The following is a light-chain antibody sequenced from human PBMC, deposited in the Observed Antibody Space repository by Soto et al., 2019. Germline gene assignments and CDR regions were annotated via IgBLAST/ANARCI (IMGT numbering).Light chain of an antibody. J-gene: IGKJ1*01. V-gene: IGKV1-5*01. CDR3: QQYETFSGT. CDR2: DAS. CDR1: QSVSGW. Sequence: TQSPGTLSLSPGDRAALSCRASQSVSGWLAWYQQKPGEAPKLLIYDASALPRGVPSRFSGSGSGTKFTLTIARLQPDDFATYYCQQYETFSGTFGPGTKVEI.